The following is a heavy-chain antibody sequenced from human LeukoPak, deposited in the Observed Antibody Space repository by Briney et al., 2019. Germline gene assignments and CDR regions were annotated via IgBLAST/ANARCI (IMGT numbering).Heavy chain of an antibody. CDR2: IYHSGYT. V-gene: IGHV4-38-2*02. Sequence: SGTLSLTCTVSGYSISSGYYWGWIRQPPGKGLEWIGSIYHSGYTYYNPSLKSRVTISVDTSKNQFSLKLSSVTAADTAVYYCARGRLYPGFDPWGQGTLVTVSS. J-gene: IGHJ5*02. CDR1: GYSISSGYY. CDR3: ARGRLYPGFDP.